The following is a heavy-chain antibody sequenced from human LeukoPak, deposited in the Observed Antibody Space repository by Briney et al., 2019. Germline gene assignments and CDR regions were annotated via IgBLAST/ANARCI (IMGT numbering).Heavy chain of an antibody. CDR3: ASGRYDVLAGYEPPYFDY. Sequence: GGSLRLSCAASGLTFSNYTIKSGRQAPGKGLEWVSSISTSSSYKYYADSVKGRFTISRDNAKDSLYLQMKSLRAEDTAVYYCASGRYDVLAGYEPPYFDYWGQGTLVTVSS. V-gene: IGHV3-21*01. J-gene: IGHJ4*02. CDR1: GLTFSNYT. CDR2: ISTSSSYK. D-gene: IGHD3-9*01.